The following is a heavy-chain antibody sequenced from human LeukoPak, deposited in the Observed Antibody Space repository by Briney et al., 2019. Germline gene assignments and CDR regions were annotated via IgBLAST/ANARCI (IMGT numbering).Heavy chain of an antibody. CDR2: IYYSGST. CDR3: AREARGGHFDY. CDR1: GGSISSSSYY. D-gene: IGHD3-10*01. Sequence: SETLSLTCTVSGGSISSSSYYWGWIRQPPGKGLEWIGSIYYSGSTYYNPSLKSRVTISVDTSKNQFSLKLSSVTAADTAVYYCAREARGGHFDYWGQGTLVTVSS. J-gene: IGHJ4*02. V-gene: IGHV4-39*02.